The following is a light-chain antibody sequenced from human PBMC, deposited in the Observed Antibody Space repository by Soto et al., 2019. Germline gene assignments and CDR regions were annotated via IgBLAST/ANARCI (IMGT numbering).Light chain of an antibody. CDR2: AAS. J-gene: IGKJ2*01. CDR1: QGISSY. V-gene: IGKV1-9*01. CDR3: QQLNSYPRT. Sequence: DIQLTQSPSFLSASVGDRVTITCLAIQGISSYLAWYQQRPWKAPKLLIYAASTLQSGVPSRFSGSGSGTEFTLTISSLQPEDFATFYCQQLNSYPRTFGQGTKLELK.